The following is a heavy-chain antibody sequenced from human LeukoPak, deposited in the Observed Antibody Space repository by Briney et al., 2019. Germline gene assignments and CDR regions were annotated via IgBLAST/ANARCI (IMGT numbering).Heavy chain of an antibody. CDR3: AKDHSSGYYSGIDY. V-gene: IGHV3-30-3*01. CDR1: GFIFSNYA. J-gene: IGHJ4*02. CDR2: ISYDGGNR. Sequence: PGGSLRLSCAASGFIFSNYAMHWVRQAPGKGLEWVAIISYDGGNRYYADSVKDRFTISRDNSKSTLYLQMNSLRVEDTAVYYCAKDHSSGYYSGIDYWGQGTLVTVSS. D-gene: IGHD3-22*01.